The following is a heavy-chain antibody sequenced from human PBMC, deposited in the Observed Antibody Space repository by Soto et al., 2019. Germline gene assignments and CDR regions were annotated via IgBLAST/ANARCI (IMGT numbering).Heavy chain of an antibody. V-gene: IGHV4-34*01. CDR1: GGSFSGYY. D-gene: IGHD6-13*01. CDR2: INHSGST. CDR3: ASYSSSWYHY. Sequence: QVQLQQWGAGLLKPSETLSLTCAVYGGSFSGYYWSWIRQPPGKGLEWIGEINHSGSTNYNPSLKSRVTISVDTSKNQFSLKLSSVTAADTAVYYCASYSSSWYHYWGQGTLVTVSS. J-gene: IGHJ4*02.